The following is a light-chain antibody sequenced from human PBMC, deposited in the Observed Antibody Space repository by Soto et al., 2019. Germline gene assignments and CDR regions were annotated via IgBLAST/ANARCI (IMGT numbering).Light chain of an antibody. CDR1: SGDVGNYIF. V-gene: IGLV2-14*01. Sequence: QSVLTQPASVPGSPGQSITISCTGTSGDVGNYIFVSWYRQHPGKAPKLMIYDINNRPSGVSNRFSGSKSGNTASLTISGLQAEDEADYYCVSYTTSASYVFGTGTKVTVL. J-gene: IGLJ1*01. CDR2: DIN. CDR3: VSYTTSASYV.